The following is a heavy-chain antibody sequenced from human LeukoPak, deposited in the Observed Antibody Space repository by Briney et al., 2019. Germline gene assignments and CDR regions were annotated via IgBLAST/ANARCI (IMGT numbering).Heavy chain of an antibody. Sequence: GGSLRLSCAASGFTFRSYGMHWVRQAPGKGLEWVAYIRFDGTTKYYTDSVKGRFTISRDTSHNTLYLEMHSLRPNDTAVYYCAKGQWLAHFDYWGQGTLVTVSS. D-gene: IGHD6-19*01. J-gene: IGHJ4*02. CDR2: IRFDGTTK. CDR3: AKGQWLAHFDY. CDR1: GFTFRSYG. V-gene: IGHV3-30*02.